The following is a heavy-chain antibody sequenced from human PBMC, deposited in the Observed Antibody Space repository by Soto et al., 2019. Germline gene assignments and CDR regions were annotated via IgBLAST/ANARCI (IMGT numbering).Heavy chain of an antibody. D-gene: IGHD7-27*01. CDR2: ISYTGRT. Sequence: SETLSLTCIVSGDSVTSGSYYWTWLRQPPGKGLEWIGYISYTGRTKYNPSLQSRVTISVDTSKNDFSLNLSSVTAADTAVYFWAREWGLLPYYVMNVWGHGTAVTVSS. J-gene: IGHJ6*02. CDR1: GDSVTSGSYY. CDR3: AREWGLLPYYVMNV. V-gene: IGHV4-61*03.